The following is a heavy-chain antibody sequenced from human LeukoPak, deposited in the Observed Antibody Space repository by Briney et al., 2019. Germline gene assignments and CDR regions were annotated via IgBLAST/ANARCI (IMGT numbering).Heavy chain of an antibody. CDR1: GFTFDDYA. CDR2: ISWNSGSI. J-gene: IGHJ4*02. V-gene: IGHV3-9*01. Sequence: PGGSLRLSCAASGFTFDDYAMHWVRQAPGKGLEWVSGISWNSGSIGYADSVKGRFTISRDNAKNTLYLQMNSLRAEDTAVYYCARHVKQLAGWFDYWGQGTLVTVSS. D-gene: IGHD6-6*01. CDR3: ARHVKQLAGWFDY.